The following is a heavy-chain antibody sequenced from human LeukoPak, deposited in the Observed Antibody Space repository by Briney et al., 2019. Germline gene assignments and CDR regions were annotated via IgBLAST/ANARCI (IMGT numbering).Heavy chain of an antibody. CDR1: GFTVSSNY. D-gene: IGHD3-3*01. CDR2: IYSGGST. CDR3: AKAGTSVVIIYYFDY. J-gene: IGHJ4*02. V-gene: IGHV3-53*01. Sequence: GGSLRLSCAASGFTVSSNYMSWVRQAPGRGLEWVSVIYSGGSTYYADSVKGRFTISRDNSKNTLYLQMNGLRAEDTAVYYCAKAGTSVVIIYYFDYWGQGTLVTVSS.